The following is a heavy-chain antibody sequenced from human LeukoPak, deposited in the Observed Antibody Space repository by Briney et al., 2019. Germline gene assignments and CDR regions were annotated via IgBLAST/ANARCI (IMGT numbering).Heavy chain of an antibody. Sequence: SETLSLTCTVSGASISSSTSYWAWIRQPPGKGLEWIGSISYSGSTYDSRSVKSQFTISVDKSKNEFSLKLSSVTPADTAVYYCARDYHDSSQFNWFDPWGQGTLVSVSS. CDR1: GASISSSTSY. D-gene: IGHD3-22*01. V-gene: IGHV4-39*07. J-gene: IGHJ5*02. CDR2: ISYSGST. CDR3: ARDYHDSSQFNWFDP.